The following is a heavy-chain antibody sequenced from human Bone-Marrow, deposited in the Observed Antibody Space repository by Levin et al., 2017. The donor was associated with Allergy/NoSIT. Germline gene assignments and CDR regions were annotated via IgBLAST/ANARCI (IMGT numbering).Heavy chain of an antibody. J-gene: IGHJ5*02. D-gene: IGHD3-3*01. CDR3: TTRYYDFLSGYDWFDP. CDR1: GHTFKDAW. CDR2: IKSKTDGGTT. V-gene: IGHV3-15*01. Sequence: NAGGSLRLSCAASGHTFKDAWMSWVRRAPGKGLEWVGRIKSKTDGGTTDYAAPVKGRFTISRDDSTNMLYLQMTSLKSEDTGVYYCTTRYYDFLSGYDWFDPWGQGTMVTVSS.